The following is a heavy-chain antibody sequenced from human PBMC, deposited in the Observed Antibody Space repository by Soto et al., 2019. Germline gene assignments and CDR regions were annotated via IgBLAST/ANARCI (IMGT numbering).Heavy chain of an antibody. Sequence: QLLESGGGLAQPGGSLTLSCAASGFTFSTSAMNWVRQAPGKGLEWVSLTSDSGGRTYYADSVKDRFTISRDNSKNTLYLQMNGLRAEAPAVYYCAKSLNINWKNWFDPWGQGTLVTVSS. CDR1: GFTFSTSA. J-gene: IGHJ5*02. CDR2: TSDSGGRT. D-gene: IGHD1-1*01. CDR3: AKSLNINWKNWFDP. V-gene: IGHV3-23*01.